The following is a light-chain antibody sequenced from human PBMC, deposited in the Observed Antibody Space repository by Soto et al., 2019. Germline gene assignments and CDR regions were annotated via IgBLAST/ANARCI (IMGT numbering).Light chain of an antibody. CDR1: QGISNF. Sequence: DIQMSQSPASLSASVGDRGTITCRASQGISNFLAWYQQKSGKVPRLLISAASTLQSGVPSRFSGSGSGTDFTLTITSLQPEDVATYYCQKYSSVITFGQGTRLEI. V-gene: IGKV1-27*01. CDR3: QKYSSVIT. J-gene: IGKJ5*01. CDR2: AAS.